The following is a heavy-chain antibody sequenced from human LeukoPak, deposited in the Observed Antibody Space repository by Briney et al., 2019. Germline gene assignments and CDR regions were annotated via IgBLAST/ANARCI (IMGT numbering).Heavy chain of an antibody. D-gene: IGHD3-9*01. V-gene: IGHV4-39*01. CDR3: ARVRRDILTGYFNDRYFDY. CDR1: GGSISSSSYY. Sequence: PSETLSLTCTVSGGSISSSSYYWGWIRQPPGKGLEWIGSIYYSESTYYNPSLKCRVTISVDTSKNQFSLKLSSVTAADTAVYYCARVRRDILTGYFNDRYFDYWGQGTLVTVSS. CDR2: IYYSEST. J-gene: IGHJ4*02.